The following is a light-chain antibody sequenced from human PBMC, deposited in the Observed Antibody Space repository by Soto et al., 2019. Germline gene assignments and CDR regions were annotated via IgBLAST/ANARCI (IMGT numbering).Light chain of an antibody. CDR2: GAS. CDR3: QQYDSSPLT. CDR1: QSVRSSY. Sequence: EIVLTQSPGTLSLSPGEGATLSCRASQSVRSSYLAWYQQKPGQAPRLLIYGASSRATGIPDRFSGSGSGTDFTLTISRLEPEDFAVYYCQQYDSSPLTFGGGTKVEIK. J-gene: IGKJ4*01. V-gene: IGKV3-20*01.